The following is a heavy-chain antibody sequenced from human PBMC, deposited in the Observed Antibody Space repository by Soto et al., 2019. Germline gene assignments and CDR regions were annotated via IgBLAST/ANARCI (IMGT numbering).Heavy chain of an antibody. CDR2: IYQSGNT. V-gene: IGHV4-30-2*01. CDR3: ARDYLYDSSGYLE. J-gene: IGHJ4*02. Sequence: PSETLSLTCAVSGGSIGSGGYSWSWIRQPPGKGLEWIGHIYQSGNTNYNPSLKSRVTISVDRSKNQFSLNLSSVTAADTAVYYCARDYLYDSSGYLEWGQGTLVTVSS. D-gene: IGHD3-22*01. CDR1: GGSIGSGGYS.